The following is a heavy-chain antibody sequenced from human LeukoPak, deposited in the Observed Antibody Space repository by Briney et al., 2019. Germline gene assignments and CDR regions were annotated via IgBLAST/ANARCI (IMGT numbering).Heavy chain of an antibody. CDR3: ARDQNLGGDYWYFDL. CDR1: GGSINSGSFY. J-gene: IGHJ2*01. CDR2: IYTSGST. Sequence: SQTLSLTCTVSGGSINSGSFYWTWIRQPAGKGLEWIGRIYTSGSTNYNPSLKSRVTISLDTSTNQFSLKLSSATAADTAVYYCARDQNLGGDYWYFDLWGRGTLVTVPS. V-gene: IGHV4-61*02. D-gene: IGHD1-7*01.